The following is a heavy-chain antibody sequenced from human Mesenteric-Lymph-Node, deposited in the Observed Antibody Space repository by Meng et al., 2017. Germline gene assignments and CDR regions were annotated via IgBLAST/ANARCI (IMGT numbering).Heavy chain of an antibody. CDR3: ARGARETSYDILTGYRSAGWFDP. Sequence: GESLKISCAASGFTFSSYWMHWVRQGPGKGLVWVSRINTDGSSTSHADSVKGRFTISRDNAKNSLYLQMNSLRAEDTAVYYCARGARETSYDILTGYRSAGWFDPWGQGTLVTVSS. CDR1: GFTFSSYW. J-gene: IGHJ5*02. CDR2: INTDGSST. D-gene: IGHD3-9*01. V-gene: IGHV3-74*01.